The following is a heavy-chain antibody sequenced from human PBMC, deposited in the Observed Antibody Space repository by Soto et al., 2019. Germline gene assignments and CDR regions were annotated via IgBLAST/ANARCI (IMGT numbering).Heavy chain of an antibody. D-gene: IGHD5-12*01. CDR2: IYYSGST. V-gene: IGHV4-59*08. Sequence: SETLSLTCTVSGGSISSYYWSWIRQPPGKGLEWIGYIYYSGSTNYNPSLKSRVTISVDTSKNQFSLKLSSVTAADTAVYYCASSTPPPSGYGPYYYYYYMDVWGKGTTVTVSS. CDR1: GGSISSYY. J-gene: IGHJ6*03. CDR3: ASSTPPPSGYGPYYYYYYMDV.